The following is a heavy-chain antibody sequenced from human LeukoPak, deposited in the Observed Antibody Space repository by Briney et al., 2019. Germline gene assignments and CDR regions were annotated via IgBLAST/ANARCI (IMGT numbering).Heavy chain of an antibody. Sequence: PGGSLRLSCAASGFTFSSYGMHWVRQAPGKGLEWVAVIWYDGSNKYYEDSVKGRFTNSRDNSKNTLYLQMNSLRADDTAVYYCAKDRGSGSYSGFDYWGQGTLVTVSS. CDR1: GFTFSSYG. D-gene: IGHD1-26*01. CDR3: AKDRGSGSYSGFDY. J-gene: IGHJ4*02. V-gene: IGHV3-33*06. CDR2: IWYDGSNK.